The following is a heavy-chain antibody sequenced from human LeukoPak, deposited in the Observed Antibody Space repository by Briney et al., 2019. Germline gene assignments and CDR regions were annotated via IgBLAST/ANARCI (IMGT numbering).Heavy chain of an antibody. CDR3: ARDGWFGDYNWFDP. V-gene: IGHV3-48*01. Sequence: GGSLRLSCAASGFTFSSYSMNWVRQSPGKGLEWISYISSASNTIYYADSVKGRFTISRDNAKNSVYLQMNSLRAEDTAMYYCARDGWFGDYNWFDPWGQGTLVTVSS. D-gene: IGHD3-10*01. CDR2: ISSASNTI. CDR1: GFTFSSYS. J-gene: IGHJ5*02.